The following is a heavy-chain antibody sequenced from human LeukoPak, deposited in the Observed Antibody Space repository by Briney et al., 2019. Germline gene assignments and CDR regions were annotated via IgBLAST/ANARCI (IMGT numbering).Heavy chain of an antibody. J-gene: IGHJ4*02. CDR2: RSYDGSNK. CDR1: VFTYSSYG. CDR3: AKGMAQYGSGSLFDY. V-gene: IGHV3-30*18. Sequence: PGRSLRLSCASCVFTYSSYGIHWVRQAPGRGREWVAVRSYDGSNKYYADSVKGRFTISRDNSKKTLYLQMNSLRAEDKAVYYCAKGMAQYGSGSLFDYWGQGALVTVSS. D-gene: IGHD3-10*01.